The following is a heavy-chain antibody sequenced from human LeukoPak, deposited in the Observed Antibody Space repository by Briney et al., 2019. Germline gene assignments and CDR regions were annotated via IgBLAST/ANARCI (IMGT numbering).Heavy chain of an antibody. D-gene: IGHD2-2*01. CDR3: ARAEQYQLLLH. CDR1: GYTFTSYG. J-gene: IGHJ4*02. CDR2: ISAYNGNT. V-gene: IGHV1-18*01. Sequence: GASVKVSCKASGYTFTSYGITWVRQAPGQGLEWMGWISAYNGNTNYAQKLQGRVTMTTDTSTSTAYLDLRSLGSDDTAVYYCARAEQYQLLLHWGQGTLVTVSS.